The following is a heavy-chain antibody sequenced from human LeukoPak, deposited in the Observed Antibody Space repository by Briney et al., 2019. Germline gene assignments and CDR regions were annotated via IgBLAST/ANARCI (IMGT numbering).Heavy chain of an antibody. V-gene: IGHV4-34*01. CDR2: INARGDT. J-gene: IGHJ5*02. Sequence: SETLSLTCAVYGWSFNDYYWNWVRQPPGKGLEWIGEINARGDTNYNPSLKSRVTISVDSSKNQFSLTLTSMIAADTAIYYCARGQVPAARGYNWFDPWGQGTLVTASS. D-gene: IGHD2-2*01. CDR3: ARGQVPAARGYNWFDP. CDR1: GWSFNDYY.